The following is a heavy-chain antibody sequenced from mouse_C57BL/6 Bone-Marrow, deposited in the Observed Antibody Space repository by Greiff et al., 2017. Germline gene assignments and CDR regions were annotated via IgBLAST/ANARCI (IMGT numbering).Heavy chain of an antibody. J-gene: IGHJ2*01. CDR1: GFTFSSYG. CDR2: ISSGGSYT. Sequence: EVKLMESGGDLVKPGGSLKLSCAASGFTFSSYGMSWVRQTPDKRLEWVATISSGGSYTYYPDSVKGLFTISRDNAKNTLYLQMSSLKSEDTAMYYCARHLDYWGQGTTLTVSS. CDR3: ARHLDY. V-gene: IGHV5-6*01.